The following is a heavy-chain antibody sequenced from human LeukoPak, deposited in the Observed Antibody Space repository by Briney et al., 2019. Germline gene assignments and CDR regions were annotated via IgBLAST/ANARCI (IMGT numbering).Heavy chain of an antibody. D-gene: IGHD1/OR15-1a*01. J-gene: IGHJ4*02. V-gene: IGHV3-66*01. Sequence: GGSLRLSCAASEFSVGSNYMTWVRQAPGKGLEWVSLIYSGGSTYYADSVKGRFTISRDNSKNTVYLQMNSLRAEDTALYYCARGTWLNKLFDFWGQGTLVTVSS. CDR3: ARGTWLNKLFDF. CDR1: EFSVGSNY. CDR2: IYSGGST.